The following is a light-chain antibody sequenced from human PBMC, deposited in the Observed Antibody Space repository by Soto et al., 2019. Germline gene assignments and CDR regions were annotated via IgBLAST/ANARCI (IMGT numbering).Light chain of an antibody. CDR1: SSDVGGYNY. CDR3: CSYAGSYTYV. V-gene: IGLV2-11*01. CDR2: DVT. Sequence: LTQPRSVSGSPGQSVTTSCTGTSSDVGGYNYVSWYQHHPGKAPKLMIYDVTKRPSGVRDRFSASKSGNTASLTISGLQAEDEADYYCCSYAGSYTYVFGTGTKVTVL. J-gene: IGLJ1*01.